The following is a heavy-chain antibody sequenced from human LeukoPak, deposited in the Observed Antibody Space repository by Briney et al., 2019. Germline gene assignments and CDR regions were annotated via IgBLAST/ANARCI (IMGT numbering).Heavy chain of an antibody. CDR3: AKDIGRGITIFGVAYDY. J-gene: IGHJ4*02. Sequence: GGSLRLSCAASGFTFSSYGMHWVRQAPGKGLEWVAVIWYDGSNKYYADSVKGRFTISRDNSKNSLYLQMNSLRAEDTALYYCAKDIGRGITIFGVAYDYWGQGTLATVSS. CDR2: IWYDGSNK. D-gene: IGHD3-3*01. V-gene: IGHV3-30*02. CDR1: GFTFSSYG.